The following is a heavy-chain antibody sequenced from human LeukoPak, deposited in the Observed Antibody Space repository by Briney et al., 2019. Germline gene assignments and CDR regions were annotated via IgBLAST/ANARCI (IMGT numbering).Heavy chain of an antibody. CDR2: INHSGST. V-gene: IGHV4-34*01. Sequence: KPSETLSLTCAVYGGSFSGYYWSWIRQPPGKGLEWIGEINHSGSTNYNPSLKSRVTISVGTSKNQFSLKLSSVTAADTAVYYCARKGDGYNYFDYWGQGTLVTVSS. J-gene: IGHJ4*02. D-gene: IGHD5-24*01. CDR3: ARKGDGYNYFDY. CDR1: GGSFSGYY.